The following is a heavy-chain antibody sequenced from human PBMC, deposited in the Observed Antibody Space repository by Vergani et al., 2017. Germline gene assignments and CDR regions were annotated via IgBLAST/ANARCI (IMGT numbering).Heavy chain of an antibody. J-gene: IGHJ3*01. CDR3: ARDNKQLRPRAFDL. CDR2: VFHSGSA. D-gene: IGHD4-23*01. CDR1: GYSISRGYY. V-gene: IGHV4-38-2*02. Sequence: QVQLQESGPGLVKPSETLSLTCSVPGYSISRGYYWGWIRQPPGKGLEWIATVFHSGSAYYNPSLRRRVTISVETSKNQFSLRLTTLTAADTAVYYCARDNKQLRPRAFDLWGQGTMVTVSS.